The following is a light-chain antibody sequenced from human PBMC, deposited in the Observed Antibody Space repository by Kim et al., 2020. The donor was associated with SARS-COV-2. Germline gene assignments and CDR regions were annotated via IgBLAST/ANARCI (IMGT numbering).Light chain of an antibody. Sequence: DIQMTQSPSSLSASVGDRVTITCRASQGISNYLAWYQQKPGKVPKLLIYAASTLQSGVPSRFSGSGSGTDFTLTISSLQPEDVVTYYWQKYNSAPSLTFGGGTKLEI. CDR3: QKYNSAPSLT. CDR1: QGISNY. V-gene: IGKV1-27*01. CDR2: AAS. J-gene: IGKJ4*01.